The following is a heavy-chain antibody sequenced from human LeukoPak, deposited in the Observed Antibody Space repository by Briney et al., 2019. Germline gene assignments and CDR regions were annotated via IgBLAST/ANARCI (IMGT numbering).Heavy chain of an antibody. V-gene: IGHV1-8*01. CDR2: MNPNSGNT. J-gene: IGHJ5*02. CDR3: ARGLSLRVAPFDP. CDR1: GYTFTSYD. Sequence: GASVKVSCKASGYTFTSYDINWVRQATGQGLEWVGWMNPNSGNTGYAQKFQGRVTMTRNTSISTAYMELNSLRSEDTAVYYCARGLSLRVAPFDPWGQGTLVTVSS. D-gene: IGHD2-15*01.